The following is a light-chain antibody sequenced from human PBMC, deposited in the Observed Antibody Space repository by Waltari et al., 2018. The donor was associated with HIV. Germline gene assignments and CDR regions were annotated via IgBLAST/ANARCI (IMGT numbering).Light chain of an antibody. CDR1: QSINNN. V-gene: IGKV3-15*01. Sequence: EILMTQSPATLSVSQGERATLSCSATQSINNNLAWYQQNPGQAPRLLIYGASTGATGVPARFSGSGSGTEFTLTISSLQSEDFAVYYCQQYNNWPGITFGPGTKVDIK. CDR3: QQYNNWPGIT. J-gene: IGKJ3*01. CDR2: GAS.